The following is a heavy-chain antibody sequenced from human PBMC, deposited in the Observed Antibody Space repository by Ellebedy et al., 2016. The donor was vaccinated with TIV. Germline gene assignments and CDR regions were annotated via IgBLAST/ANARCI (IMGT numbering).Heavy chain of an antibody. CDR1: GDSVSSNSAA. Sequence: SETLSLTCAISGDSVSSNSAAWNWIRQSPSRGLEWLGRTYYRSKWYNDYAVSVKSRITINPDTSKNQFSLQLNSVTPEDTAVYYCARGKVIVATIGVYYYYYGMDVWGQGTTVTVSS. J-gene: IGHJ6*02. D-gene: IGHD5-12*01. V-gene: IGHV6-1*01. CDR3: ARGKVIVATIGVYYYYYGMDV. CDR2: TYYRSKWYN.